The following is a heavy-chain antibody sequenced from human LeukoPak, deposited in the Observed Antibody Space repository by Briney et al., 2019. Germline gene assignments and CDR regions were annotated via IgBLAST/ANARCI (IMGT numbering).Heavy chain of an antibody. J-gene: IGHJ5*02. D-gene: IGHD3-10*01. CDR3: SWSWYYGSGRYYPDWFDP. CDR1: GGSINSNSYY. CDR2: VSYSRNA. V-gene: IGHV4-39*01. Sequence: SETLSLTCTVSGGSINSNSYYWGWHPPPPGKELQWIVSVSYSRNAYHNPSHKSRVSVSVATSKNQFSLTLRSVTAADTAVYYCSWSWYYGSGRYYPDWFDPWGQGTLVAVSS.